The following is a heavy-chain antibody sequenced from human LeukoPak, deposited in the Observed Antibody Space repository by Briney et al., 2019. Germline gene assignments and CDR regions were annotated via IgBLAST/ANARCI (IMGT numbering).Heavy chain of an antibody. D-gene: IGHD6-19*01. V-gene: IGHV3-23*01. CDR2: ISGSGGTT. CDR3: TREGGWTYYYDN. J-gene: IGHJ4*02. Sequence: GGSLRLSCAASGFTFSSYAMSWVRQAPGKGLEWVSYISGSGGTTSYADSVKGRVTISRDNSKNTLYLQMNSLKAEDTAVYYCTREGGWTYYYDNWGQGTLVTVSS. CDR1: GFTFSSYA.